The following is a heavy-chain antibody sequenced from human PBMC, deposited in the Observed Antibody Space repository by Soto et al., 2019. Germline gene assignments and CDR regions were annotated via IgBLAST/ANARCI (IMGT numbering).Heavy chain of an antibody. D-gene: IGHD2-15*01. CDR1: GYTFTSYA. CDR2: INAGNGNT. J-gene: IGHJ6*02. CDR3: ARGDQCCPPCYGMDV. V-gene: IGHV1-3*05. Sequence: QVQLVQSGAEEKKPGASVKVSCKASGYTFTSYAMHWVRQAPGQRLEWMGWINAGNGNTKYSQKFQGRVTITRDTSASTAYMELSSPRSEDTAVYYCARGDQCCPPCYGMDVWGQGTTVTVSS.